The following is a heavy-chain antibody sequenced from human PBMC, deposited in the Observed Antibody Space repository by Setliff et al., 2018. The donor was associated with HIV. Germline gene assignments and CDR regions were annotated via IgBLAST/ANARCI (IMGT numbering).Heavy chain of an antibody. J-gene: IGHJ6*02. CDR3: AKDVCSGAYCYAYYYYGMDV. CDR1: GFSFRSYA. V-gene: IGHV3-23*03. CDR2: ISGSQK. Sequence: LRLSCVASGFSFRSYAVSWVRQAPGKGLEWVSVISGSQKYYVDSVKGRFTISRDNSKNTLYLQMNSLRVEDTAVYYCAKDVCSGAYCYAYYYYGMDVWGQGTMVTVSS. D-gene: IGHD2-15*01.